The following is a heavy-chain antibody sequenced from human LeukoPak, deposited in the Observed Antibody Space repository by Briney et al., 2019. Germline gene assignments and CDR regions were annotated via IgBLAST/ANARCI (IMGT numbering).Heavy chain of an antibody. V-gene: IGHV5-51*01. CDR2: IWPCDSDDSDA. CDR1: AHIFNTKC. Sequence: GRCRRSSSRGSAHIFNTKCIAWVRQMAPKGLEWIRIIWPCDSDDSDARDSPSFQGQVTISADTSITTAYLQWSSLKASDTAMYYCARLRYSDNSAYFDFWGQGTLVTVSS. CDR3: ARLRYSDNSAYFDF. J-gene: IGHJ4*02. D-gene: IGHD3-22*01.